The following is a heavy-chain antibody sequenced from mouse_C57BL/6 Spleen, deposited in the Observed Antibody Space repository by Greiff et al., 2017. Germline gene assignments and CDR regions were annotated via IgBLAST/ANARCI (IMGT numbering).Heavy chain of an antibody. D-gene: IGHD1-1*01. J-gene: IGHJ1*03. V-gene: IGHV1-20*01. CDR1: GYSFTGYF. Sequence: EVQLQQSGPELVKPGASVKISCKASGYSFTGYFMHWVMQSHGQSLEWIGRINPYNGDTFYNQKFKGKATLTVDKSSSTAHMELRSLTSADSAVXYCARREASYCSSFYWYFDVWGTGTTVTVSS. CDR3: ARREASYCSSFYWYFDV. CDR2: INPYNGDT.